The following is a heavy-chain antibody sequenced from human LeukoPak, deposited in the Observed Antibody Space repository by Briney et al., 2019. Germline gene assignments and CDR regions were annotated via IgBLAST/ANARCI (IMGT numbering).Heavy chain of an antibody. CDR3: AGASSGWYAAPDY. CDR2: IYYSGST. Sequence: SETLSLTCTVSGGSISSYYWSWIRQPPGKGLEWIGYIYYSGSTNYNPSLKSRVTISVDTSKNQFSLKLSSVTAADTAVYYCAGASSGWYAAPDYWGQGTLVTVSS. D-gene: IGHD6-19*01. CDR1: GGSISSYY. V-gene: IGHV4-59*01. J-gene: IGHJ4*02.